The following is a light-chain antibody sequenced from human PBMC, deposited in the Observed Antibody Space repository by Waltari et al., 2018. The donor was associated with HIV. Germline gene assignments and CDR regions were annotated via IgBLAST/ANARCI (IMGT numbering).Light chain of an antibody. V-gene: IGLV2-8*01. CDR2: EVS. CDR3: SSYAGSNNLV. CDR1: SSDVGDYNY. Sequence: QSALTRPPSASGSPGQSVTISCTGTSSDVGDYNYVSWYQQHPGKAPKLMIYEVSKRPSGVPDRFSGSKSGNTVSLTVSGLQAEDEADYYCSSYAGSNNLVFGGGTKLTVL. J-gene: IGLJ3*02.